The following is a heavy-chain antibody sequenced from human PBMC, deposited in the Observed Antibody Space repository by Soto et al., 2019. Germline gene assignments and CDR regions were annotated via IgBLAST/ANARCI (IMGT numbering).Heavy chain of an antibody. Sequence: PGGSLRLSCAASGFTFSSYAMSWVRQAPGKGLEWVSAISGSGGSTYYADSVKGRFTISRDNSKNTLYLQMNSLRAEDTAVYYCAKDLVFEYSSGWYDYWGQGTLVTVSS. D-gene: IGHD6-19*01. V-gene: IGHV3-23*01. CDR3: AKDLVFEYSSGWYDY. CDR1: GFTFSSYA. CDR2: ISGSGGST. J-gene: IGHJ4*02.